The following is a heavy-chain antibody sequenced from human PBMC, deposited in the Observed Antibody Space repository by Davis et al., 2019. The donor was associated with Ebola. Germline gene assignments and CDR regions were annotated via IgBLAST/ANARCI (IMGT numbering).Heavy chain of an antibody. CDR2: IWFDGSNK. Sequence: PGGSLRLSCAASGFTFSRYGMHWVRQAPGKGLEWVAIIWFDGSNKYYADSVKGRFTISRENSKSTLFLQMNSLRADDTAVYYCASLMTSTGFDIWGQGTMVTVSS. CDR1: GFTFSRYG. D-gene: IGHD3-16*01. J-gene: IGHJ3*02. CDR3: ASLMTSTGFDI. V-gene: IGHV3-33*01.